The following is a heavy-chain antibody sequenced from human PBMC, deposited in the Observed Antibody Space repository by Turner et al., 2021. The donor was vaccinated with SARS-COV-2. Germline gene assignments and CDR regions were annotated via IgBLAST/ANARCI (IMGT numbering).Heavy chain of an antibody. CDR3: AKDKSAEDYYDSSGYYGGGAFDI. CDR2: ISRNSGAR. D-gene: IGHD3-22*01. CDR1: GFTFDDYA. J-gene: IGHJ3*02. Sequence: DVPLVESGGGLVQPGRSLILPCAASGFTFDDYAMHWVRQAPGKGLGWVSGISRNSGARGYADSVKGRFTISRDNAKNSLYLQMNSLRAEDTALYYYAKDKSAEDYYDSSGYYGGGAFDIWGQGTMVTVSS. V-gene: IGHV3-9*01.